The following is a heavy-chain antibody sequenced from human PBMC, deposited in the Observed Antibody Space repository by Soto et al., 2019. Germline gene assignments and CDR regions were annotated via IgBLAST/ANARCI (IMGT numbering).Heavy chain of an antibody. CDR1: GGAFSGYY. Sequence: SETLSLTCDVSGGAFSGYYWTWIRQPPGKGLEWIGEMNRSGGINYNPSLVSRVTISADTSKNQFSLKLTSVTAADTAVYFCARWASYWGQGALVTVSS. V-gene: IGHV4-34*01. J-gene: IGHJ4*02. CDR3: ARWASY. CDR2: MNRSGGI.